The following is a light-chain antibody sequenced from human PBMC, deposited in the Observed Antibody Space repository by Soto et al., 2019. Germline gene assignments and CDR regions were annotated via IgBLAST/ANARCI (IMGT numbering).Light chain of an antibody. J-gene: IGKJ2*01. CDR3: LQDYSYPYT. Sequence: AIQMTQSPSSLSASVGDRVTITCRASQDIRIDLGWYQLKPGKAPKLLIYAASSLQSGVPSRFSGSGSGTDFTLTISSLQPEDCATYYCLQDYSYPYTFGQGTKLEIK. CDR1: QDIRID. CDR2: AAS. V-gene: IGKV1-6*01.